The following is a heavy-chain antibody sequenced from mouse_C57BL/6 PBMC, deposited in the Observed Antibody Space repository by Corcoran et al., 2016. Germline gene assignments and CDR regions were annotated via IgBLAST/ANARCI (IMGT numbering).Heavy chain of an antibody. V-gene: IGHV1-12*01. CDR3: VRLGSSYNGYAMDY. D-gene: IGHD1-1*01. CDR1: GYTFTSYN. J-gene: IGHJ4*01. Sequence: QAYLQQSGAELVRPGASVKMSCKASGYTFTSYNMHWVKQTPRQGLEWIGAIYPGNGDTSYNQKFKGKATLTVDKSSSTAYMQLSSLTSEDSAVYFCVRLGSSYNGYAMDYWGQGTSVTVSS. CDR2: IYPGNGDT.